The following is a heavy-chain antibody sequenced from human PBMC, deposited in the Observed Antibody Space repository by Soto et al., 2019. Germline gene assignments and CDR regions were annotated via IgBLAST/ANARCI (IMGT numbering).Heavy chain of an antibody. V-gene: IGHV4-31*11. D-gene: IGHD3-10*01. Sequence: SETLSLTCAVYGGSFSGYYWSWIRQHPGKGLEWIGYIYYSGSTYYNPSLKSRVTISVDTSKNQFSLKLSSVTAADTAVYYCARDRYYGSGRTYNWFDPWGQGTLVTVSS. CDR2: IYYSGST. J-gene: IGHJ5*02. CDR3: ARDRYYGSGRTYNWFDP. CDR1: GGSFSGYY.